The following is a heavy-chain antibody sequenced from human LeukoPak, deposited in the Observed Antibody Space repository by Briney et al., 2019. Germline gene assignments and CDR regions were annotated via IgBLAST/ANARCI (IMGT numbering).Heavy chain of an antibody. CDR1: GGTFSSYA. V-gene: IGHV1-69*04. D-gene: IGHD3-3*01. Sequence: SVKVSCKASGGTFSSYAISWVRQAPGQGLEWMGRIIPILGIANYAQKFQGRVTITADKSTSTAYMELRSLRSDDTAVYYCARDLRRIAIFGVVPHDAFDIWGQGTMVTVSS. CDR3: ARDLRRIAIFGVVPHDAFDI. CDR2: IIPILGIA. J-gene: IGHJ3*02.